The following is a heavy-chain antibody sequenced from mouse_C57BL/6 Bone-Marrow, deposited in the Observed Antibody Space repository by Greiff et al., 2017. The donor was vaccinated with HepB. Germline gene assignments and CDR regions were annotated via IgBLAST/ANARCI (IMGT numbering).Heavy chain of an antibody. Sequence: VQLKESGPELVKPGDSVKISCKASGYSFTGYFMNWVMQSHGKSLEWIGRINPYNGDTFYNQKFKGKATLTVDKSSSTAHMELRSLTSEDSAVYYCARLGGYYTYWGQGTTLTVSS. CDR1: GYSFTGYF. CDR3: ARLGGYYTY. J-gene: IGHJ2*01. D-gene: IGHD2-3*01. V-gene: IGHV1-20*01. CDR2: INPYNGDT.